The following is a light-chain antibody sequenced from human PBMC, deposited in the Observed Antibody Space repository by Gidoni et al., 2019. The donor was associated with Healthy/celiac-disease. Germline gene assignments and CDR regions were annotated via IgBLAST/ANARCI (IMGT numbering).Light chain of an antibody. CDR1: SSDVGSYNL. V-gene: IGLV2-23*03. CDR3: CSYAGSSTFDVV. J-gene: IGLJ2*01. Sequence: QSALTQPASVSGSPGQSITISCTGTSSDVGSYNLVSWYQPDPGKAPKLMIDEGSKRPSGVSNRFSGSKSGNTASLTISGLQAEDEADYYCCSYAGSSTFDVVFGGGTKLTVL. CDR2: EGS.